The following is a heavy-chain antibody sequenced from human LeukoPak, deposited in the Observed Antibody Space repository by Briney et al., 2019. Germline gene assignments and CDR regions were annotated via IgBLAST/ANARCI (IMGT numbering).Heavy chain of an antibody. CDR1: GFTFSSYA. V-gene: IGHV3-23*01. J-gene: IGHJ4*02. Sequence: GGSLRLSCAASGFTFSSYAMSWVRQAPGKGLEWVSAISGSGGSTYYADSVKGRFTISRDNSKNTLYPQMNSLRAEDTAVYYCAKVSLRVVPAGDFDYWGQGTLVTVSS. D-gene: IGHD2-2*01. CDR2: ISGSGGST. CDR3: AKVSLRVVPAGDFDY.